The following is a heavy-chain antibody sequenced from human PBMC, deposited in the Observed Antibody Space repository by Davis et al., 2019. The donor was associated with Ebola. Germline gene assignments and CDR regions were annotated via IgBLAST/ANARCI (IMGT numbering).Heavy chain of an antibody. CDR2: INWNGGST. D-gene: IGHD3-16*01. V-gene: IGHV3-20*04. CDR3: VKDWGSFLGDR. CDR1: GFTFDDYG. J-gene: IGHJ5*02. Sequence: GESLKISCAASGFTFDDYGMSWVRQAPGKGLEWVSGINWNGGSTGYADSVKGRFTISRDNAKNSLYLQMNSLRAEDTAVYYCVKDWGSFLGDRWGQGTLVTVSS.